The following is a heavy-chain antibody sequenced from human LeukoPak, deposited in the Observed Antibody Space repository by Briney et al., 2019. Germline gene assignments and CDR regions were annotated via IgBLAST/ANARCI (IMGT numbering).Heavy chain of an antibody. Sequence: PGGSLRLSCAASGFTFSDYYMSWIRQPPGKGLEWVSYISSSGTTIYYADSVRGRFTVSRDNAKNSLYLQMDSLSAEDTAVYYCTSLRGVNRWGQGTLVTVSS. CDR2: ISSSGTTI. V-gene: IGHV3-11*01. J-gene: IGHJ4*02. D-gene: IGHD3-10*01. CDR3: TSLRGVNR. CDR1: GFTFSDYY.